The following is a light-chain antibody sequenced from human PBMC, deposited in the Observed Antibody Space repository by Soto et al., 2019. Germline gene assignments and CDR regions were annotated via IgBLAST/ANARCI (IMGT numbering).Light chain of an antibody. V-gene: IGKV3-11*01. CDR3: QQRSNWPRYT. CDR1: QTVSSY. CDR2: DAS. J-gene: IGKJ2*01. Sequence: EIVLTQSPVTLSLSPGERATLSCRASQTVSSYLAWYQQKPGRAPRLLIYDASNRATGIPARFSGSGSGTDFTLTISSLEPEDFAVYYCQQRSNWPRYTFGQGTKLEIK.